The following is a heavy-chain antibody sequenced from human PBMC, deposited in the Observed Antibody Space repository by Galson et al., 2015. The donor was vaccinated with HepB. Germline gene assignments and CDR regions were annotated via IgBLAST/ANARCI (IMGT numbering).Heavy chain of an antibody. Sequence: QSGAEMKKPGESLRISCKGSGYSFTSYWISWVRQMPGKGLEWMGRIDPSDSYTNYSPSFQGHVTISADKSISTAYLQWSSLKASDTAMYYCARGTTYYYDSSSRSWFDPWGQGSLATVSS. V-gene: IGHV5-10-1*01. D-gene: IGHD3-22*01. CDR3: ARGTTYYYDSSSRSWFDP. CDR1: GYSFTSYW. J-gene: IGHJ5*02. CDR2: IDPSDSYT.